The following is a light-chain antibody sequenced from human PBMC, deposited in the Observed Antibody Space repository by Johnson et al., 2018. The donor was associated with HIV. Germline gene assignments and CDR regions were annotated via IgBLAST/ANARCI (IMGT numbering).Light chain of an antibody. CDR1: SSNIGNAY. CDR3: GTWENSLSDTEV. Sequence: QSVLTQPPSVPAAPGQKVTISCSGSSSNIGNAYVFWYQQLPGTAPKLLIYDNNKRPSGIPDRFSGSKSGTSATLGITGLQTGDEAENFCGTWENSLSDTEVCGTGTKVTVL. V-gene: IGLV1-51*01. CDR2: DNN. J-gene: IGLJ1*01.